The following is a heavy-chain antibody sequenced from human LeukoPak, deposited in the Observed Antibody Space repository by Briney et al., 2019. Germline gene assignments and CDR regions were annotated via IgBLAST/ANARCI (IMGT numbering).Heavy chain of an antibody. Sequence: AASVKVSCKASGYTFTGYYMHWVRQGPGQGLEWMGWINPNSGGTNYAQKFQGRVTMTRDTSISTAYMELSRLRSDDTAVYYCARVGSSGWDSIDYWGQGTLVTVSS. V-gene: IGHV1-2*02. CDR2: INPNSGGT. J-gene: IGHJ4*02. CDR1: GYTFTGYY. CDR3: ARVGSSGWDSIDY. D-gene: IGHD6-19*01.